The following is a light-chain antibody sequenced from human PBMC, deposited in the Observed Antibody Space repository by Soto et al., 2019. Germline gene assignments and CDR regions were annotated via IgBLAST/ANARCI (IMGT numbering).Light chain of an antibody. Sequence: EIVMTQSPGTLSLSPGERATLSCRASQSVSSYLAWYQQKPGQAPRLLISDASDRATGIPDRFSGSGSGTDFTLTISRLQSEDFAVYYCQQYDNWLTGTFGQGTK. J-gene: IGKJ1*01. CDR2: DAS. V-gene: IGKV3D-15*01. CDR1: QSVSSY. CDR3: QQYDNWLTGT.